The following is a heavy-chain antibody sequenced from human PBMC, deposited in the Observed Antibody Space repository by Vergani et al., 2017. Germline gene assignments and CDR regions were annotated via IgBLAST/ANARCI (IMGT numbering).Heavy chain of an antibody. CDR3: ARDTFLFDSENYDDVFDI. D-gene: IGHD3-16*01. CDR2: IHHSGAT. J-gene: IGHJ3*02. Sequence: QVQLQESGPGLVKPSETLSLTCTVSGGSITNNFWSWIRRPPGKGLEWIGYIHHSGATNSKSSLRSRVSISIDTSKSSFSLRLSSVTTADTAMYYCARDTFLFDSENYDDVFDIWGQGTMVIVSS. V-gene: IGHV4-59*01. CDR1: GGSITNNF.